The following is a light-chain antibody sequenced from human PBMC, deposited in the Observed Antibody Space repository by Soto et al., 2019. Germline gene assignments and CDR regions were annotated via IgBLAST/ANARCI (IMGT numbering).Light chain of an antibody. CDR3: QRYNNWPPWT. V-gene: IGKV3-15*01. Sequence: EIVMTQSPATLSVSPGERATLSCRASQSVSSNLAWYQQKPGQAPRLLIYDASTRATGIPARFSGSGSGTEFTLTISSLQSEDFAVYYCQRYNNWPPWTFGQGTKVESK. J-gene: IGKJ1*01. CDR2: DAS. CDR1: QSVSSN.